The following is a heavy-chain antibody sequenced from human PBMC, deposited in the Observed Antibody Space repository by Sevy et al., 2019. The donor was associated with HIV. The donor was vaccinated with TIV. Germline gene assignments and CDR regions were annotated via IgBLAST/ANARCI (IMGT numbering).Heavy chain of an antibody. J-gene: IGHJ3*02. CDR1: GFTFTNYA. Sequence: GGSLRLSCAASGFTFTNYAMNWVRQAPGKGLEWVSTIFCARGVIYDADSLKGRFTISRDNSKNTLYLQMDSLRAEDTAVYYCAGGRYDSSGSFDAFDIWGQGTMVTVSS. V-gene: IGHV3-23*01. D-gene: IGHD3-22*01. CDR2: IFCARGVI. CDR3: AGGRYDSSGSFDAFDI.